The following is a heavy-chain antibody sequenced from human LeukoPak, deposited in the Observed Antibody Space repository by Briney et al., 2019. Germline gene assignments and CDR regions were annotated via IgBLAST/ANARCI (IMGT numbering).Heavy chain of an antibody. CDR2: IYYSGST. CDR3: ARYTIFEFDP. Sequence: SETLSLTCTVSGGSISSYYWSWTRQPPGKGLEWIGYIYYSGSTNYNPSLKSRVTISVDTSKNQFSLKLSSVTAADTAVYYCARYTIFEFDPWGQGTLVTVSS. CDR1: GGSISSYY. V-gene: IGHV4-59*01. J-gene: IGHJ5*02. D-gene: IGHD3-3*01.